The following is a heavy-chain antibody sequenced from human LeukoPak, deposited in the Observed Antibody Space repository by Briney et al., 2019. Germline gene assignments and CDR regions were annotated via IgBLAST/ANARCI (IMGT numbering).Heavy chain of an antibody. V-gene: IGHV1-69*05. CDR2: IIPIFGTA. CDR3: ARERPVEGIFGVVIALDAFDI. D-gene: IGHD3-3*01. Sequence: SVKVSCKASGGTFSSYAISWVRQAPGQGLEWMGGIIPIFGTANYAQKFQGRVTITTDESTSTAYMELSSLRSEDTAVYYCARERPVEGIFGVVIALDAFDIWGQGTMVTVSS. J-gene: IGHJ3*02. CDR1: GGTFSSYA.